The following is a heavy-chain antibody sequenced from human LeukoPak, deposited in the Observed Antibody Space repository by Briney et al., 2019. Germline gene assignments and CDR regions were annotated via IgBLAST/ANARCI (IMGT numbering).Heavy chain of an antibody. CDR1: GGSFSGYY. CDR2: INHSGST. CDR3: ARAGHKLRYFDWLFQRFFDY. Sequence: SETLSLTCAVYGGSFSGYYWSWIRQPPGKGLEWIGEINHSGSTNYNPPLKSRVTISVDTSKNQFSLKLSSVTAAHTAVYYCARAGHKLRYFDWLFQRFFDYWGQGTLVTVSS. V-gene: IGHV4-34*01. D-gene: IGHD3-9*01. J-gene: IGHJ4*02.